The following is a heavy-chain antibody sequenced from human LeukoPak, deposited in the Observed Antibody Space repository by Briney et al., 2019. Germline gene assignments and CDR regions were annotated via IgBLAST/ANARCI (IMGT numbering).Heavy chain of an antibody. CDR1: GFTFSSYS. V-gene: IGHV3-48*04. CDR2: IRSSSRTV. D-gene: IGHD1-26*01. CDR3: ARGASNSGSYYNWFDP. J-gene: IGHJ5*02. Sequence: PGGSLRLSCAASGFTFSSYSMNWVRQAPGKGLEWVSYIRSSSRTVYYADSVKGRFTISRDNAKNSLYLQMNSLRAEDTAVYYCARGASNSGSYYNWFDPWGQGTLVTVSS.